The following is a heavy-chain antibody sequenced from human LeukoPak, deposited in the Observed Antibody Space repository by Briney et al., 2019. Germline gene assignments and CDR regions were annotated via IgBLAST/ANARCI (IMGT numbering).Heavy chain of an antibody. Sequence: GASVKVSCKASGGTFSSYAISWVRQAPGQGLEWMGGIIPIFGTANYAQKFQGRVTITADESTSTAYMELSSLRSEDTAVYYCARDGYYDSSGYYSEYFQHWGQGTLVTVSS. CDR2: IIPIFGTA. V-gene: IGHV1-69*13. CDR3: ARDGYYDSSGYYSEYFQH. D-gene: IGHD3-22*01. CDR1: GGTFSSYA. J-gene: IGHJ1*01.